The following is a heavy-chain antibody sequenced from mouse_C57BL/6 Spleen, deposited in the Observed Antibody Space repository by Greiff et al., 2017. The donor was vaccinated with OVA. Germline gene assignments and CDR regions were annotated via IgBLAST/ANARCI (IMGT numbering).Heavy chain of an antibody. CDR3: ARALYYGSSYGAY. CDR2: SRNKANDYTT. Sequence: EVKLVESGGGLVQSGRSLRLSCATSGFTFSDFYMEWVRQAPGKGLEWIAASRNKANDYTTEYSASVKGRFIVSRDTSQSILYLQMNALRAEDTAIYYCARALYYGSSYGAYWGQGTLVTVSA. CDR1: GFTFSDFY. J-gene: IGHJ3*01. V-gene: IGHV7-1*01. D-gene: IGHD1-1*01.